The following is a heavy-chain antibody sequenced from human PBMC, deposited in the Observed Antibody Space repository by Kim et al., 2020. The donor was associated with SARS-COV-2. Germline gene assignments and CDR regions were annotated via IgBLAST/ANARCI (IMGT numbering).Heavy chain of an antibody. CDR2: IYYSGST. V-gene: IGHV4-59*08. Sequence: SETLSLTCTVSGGSISSYYWSWIRQPPGKGLEWIGYIYYSGSTNYNPSLKSRVTISVDTSKNQFSLKLGSVTAADTAVYYCARQPVMITFGGVIASGFVYWGQGTLGNVSS. D-gene: IGHD3-16*02. CDR1: GGSISSYY. J-gene: IGHJ4*02. CDR3: ARQPVMITFGGVIASGFVY.